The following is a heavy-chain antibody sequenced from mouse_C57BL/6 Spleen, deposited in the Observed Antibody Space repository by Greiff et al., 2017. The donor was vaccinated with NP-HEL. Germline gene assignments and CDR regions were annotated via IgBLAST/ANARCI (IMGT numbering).Heavy chain of an antibody. J-gene: IGHJ4*01. CDR3: AIFSTTVVATRYYAMDY. D-gene: IGHD1-1*01. CDR2: IHPSDSDT. V-gene: IGHV1-74*01. Sequence: VQLQQPGAELVKPGASVKVSCKASGYTFTSYWVHWVKQRPGQGLEWIGRIHPSDSDTNYNQKFKGKATLTVDKSSSTAYMQLSSLTSEDSAVYYCAIFSTTVVATRYYAMDYWGQGTSVTVSS. CDR1: GYTFTSYW.